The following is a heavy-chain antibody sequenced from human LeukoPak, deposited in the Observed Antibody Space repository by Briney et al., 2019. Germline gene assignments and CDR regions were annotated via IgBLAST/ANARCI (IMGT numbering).Heavy chain of an antibody. V-gene: IGHV1-2*02. CDR3: ARGGRSELGACDY. Sequence: ASVKVSCKTSGYIFTDYYIHWVRQAPGQGLEWMGWINPNGGGTYYAQRFQGRVTMTRDMSISTAYMELSGLRVDDTAVYYCARGGRSELGACDYWGQGTLVTASS. J-gene: IGHJ4*02. D-gene: IGHD7-27*01. CDR1: GYIFTDYY. CDR2: INPNGGGT.